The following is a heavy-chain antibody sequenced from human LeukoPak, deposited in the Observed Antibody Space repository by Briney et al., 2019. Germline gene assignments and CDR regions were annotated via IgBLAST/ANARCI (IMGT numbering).Heavy chain of an antibody. J-gene: IGHJ5*02. V-gene: IGHV4-59*01. CDR1: GGSISSYY. D-gene: IGHD6-19*01. CDR3: ARVGQWLVNWFDP. Sequence: SETLSLTCTVSGGSISSYYWSWIRQPPGKGLEWIGYIYYSGSTNYNPSLKSRVTISVDTSKNQFSLKLSSVTAAGTAVYYCARVGQWLVNWFDPWGQGTLVTVSS. CDR2: IYYSGST.